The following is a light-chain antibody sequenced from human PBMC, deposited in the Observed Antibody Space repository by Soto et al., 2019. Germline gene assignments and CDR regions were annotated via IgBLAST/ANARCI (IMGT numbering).Light chain of an antibody. CDR2: GAS. V-gene: IGKV3-15*01. CDR1: QSVSSN. Sequence: EIVMTQSPATLSVSPGERATLSCRASQSVSSNLAWYQQKPGQAPRLLIYGASTRATGIPARFSRSGSGTEFTLTISSLQSEDFAVYYCQRYNNWPPLTFGGGNKVEIK. J-gene: IGKJ4*01. CDR3: QRYNNWPPLT.